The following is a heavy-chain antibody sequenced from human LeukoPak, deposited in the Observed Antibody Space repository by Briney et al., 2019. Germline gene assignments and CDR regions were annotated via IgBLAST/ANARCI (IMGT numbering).Heavy chain of an antibody. V-gene: IGHV3-21*01. J-gene: IGHJ6*02. CDR3: ARECGLRYFDWSLLDYGMDV. D-gene: IGHD3-9*01. CDR2: ISSSSSYI. Sequence: GGSLRLSRAASGFTFSSYSMNWVRQAPGKGLEWVSSISSSSSYIYYADSVKGRFTISRDNAKNSLYLQMNSLRAEDTAVYYCARECGLRYFDWSLLDYGMDVWGQGTTVTVSS. CDR1: GFTFSSYS.